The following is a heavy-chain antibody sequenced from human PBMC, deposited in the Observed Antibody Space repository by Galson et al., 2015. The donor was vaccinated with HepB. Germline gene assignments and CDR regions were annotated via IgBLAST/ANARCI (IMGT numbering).Heavy chain of an antibody. CDR1: GGSFSGYY. J-gene: IGHJ3*02. V-gene: IGHV4-34*01. D-gene: IGHD4-17*01. CDR2: INHSGST. Sequence: ETLSLTCAVYGGSFSGYYWGWIRQPPGKGLEWIGEINHSGSTNYNPSLKSRVTISVDTSKNQFSLKLSSVTAADTAVYYCARDNYGENSFEIWGQGTMVTVSS. CDR3: ARDNYGENSFEI.